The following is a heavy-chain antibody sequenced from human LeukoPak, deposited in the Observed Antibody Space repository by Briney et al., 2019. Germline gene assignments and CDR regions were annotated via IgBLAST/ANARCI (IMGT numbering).Heavy chain of an antibody. D-gene: IGHD2-2*01. Sequence: GGSLRLSCAVSGFTLGDYCMHWVRQVPGKGLEWVSGISWNGAMIGYADSVKGRFTISRDNANNSVYLQMNSLRAEDTASYYCVRDASASFRHFDYWGQGTQVTVSS. CDR3: VRDASASFRHFDY. CDR1: GFTLGDYC. J-gene: IGHJ4*02. V-gene: IGHV3-9*01. CDR2: ISWNGAMI.